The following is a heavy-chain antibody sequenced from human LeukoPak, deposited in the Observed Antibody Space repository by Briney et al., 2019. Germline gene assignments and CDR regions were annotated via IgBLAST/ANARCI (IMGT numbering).Heavy chain of an antibody. J-gene: IGHJ4*02. V-gene: IGHV1-69*13. CDR3: ARSRGLELLRFDY. CDR2: IIPIFGTA. CDR1: GGTFSSYA. Sequence: ASVKVSCKVSGGTFSSYAISWVRQAPGQGVEWMGGIIPIFGTANYAQKFQGRVTITADESTSTAYMELSRLRSDDTAVYYCARSRGLELLRFDYWGQGTLVTVSS. D-gene: IGHD1-7*01.